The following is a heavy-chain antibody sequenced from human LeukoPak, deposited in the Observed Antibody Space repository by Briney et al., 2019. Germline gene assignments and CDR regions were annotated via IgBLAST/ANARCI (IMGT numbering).Heavy chain of an antibody. V-gene: IGHV4-30-4*01. J-gene: IGHJ4*02. Sequence: PSETLSLTCTVSGDSINSGNSHWTWIRQPPGKGPEWLGSVYDSWNNYYNPSLESRITMSVDTSKNQYSLELSSVIAADTAVYYCASYFVGNGGRGYWGQGALVTVSS. CDR1: GDSINSGNSH. CDR3: ASYFVGNGGRGY. D-gene: IGHD3-10*02. CDR2: VYDSWNN.